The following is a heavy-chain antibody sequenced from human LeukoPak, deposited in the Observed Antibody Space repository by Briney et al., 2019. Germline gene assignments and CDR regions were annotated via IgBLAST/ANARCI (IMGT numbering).Heavy chain of an antibody. V-gene: IGHV3-30*03. CDR2: ISYDGSNE. CDR3: ARDTRSGYDYIVDYGMDV. J-gene: IGHJ6*02. D-gene: IGHD5-12*01. CDR1: GFTFSSHG. Sequence: TGGSLRLSCAASGFTFSSHGMHWVRQAPGKGLEWVALISYDGSNEYYADSVKGRFTISRDNSKNTLYLQTNSLRAEDTAVYYCARDTRSGYDYIVDYGMDVWGQGTTVTVSS.